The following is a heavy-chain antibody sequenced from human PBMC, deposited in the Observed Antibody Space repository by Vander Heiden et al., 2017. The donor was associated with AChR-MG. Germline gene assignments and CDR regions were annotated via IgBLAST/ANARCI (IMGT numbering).Heavy chain of an antibody. J-gene: IGHJ4*02. Sequence: QVQLQQWGAGLLKPSETLSLTCAVYGGSFSGYYWSWIRQPPGKGLEWIGEINHSGSTNYNPSLKSRVTISVDTSKNQFSLKLSSVTAADTAVYYCARGDHCSSTSCYTPRSGYYFDYWGQGTLVTVSS. D-gene: IGHD2-2*02. CDR2: INHSGST. CDR3: ARGDHCSSTSCYTPRSGYYFDY. CDR1: GGSFSGYY. V-gene: IGHV4-34*01.